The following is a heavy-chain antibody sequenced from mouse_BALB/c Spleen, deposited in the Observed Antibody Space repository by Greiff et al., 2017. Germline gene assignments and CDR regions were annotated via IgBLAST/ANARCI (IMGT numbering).Heavy chain of an antibody. Sequence: EVQGVESGGGLVKLGGSLKLSRAASGFTFSSYYMSWVRQTPEKRLELVAAINSNGGSTYYPDTVKGRFTISRDNAKNTLYLQMSSLKSEDTALYYCARHVMITTRYFDVWGAGTTVTVSS. CDR1: GFTFSSYY. V-gene: IGHV5-6-2*01. CDR3: ARHVMITTRYFDV. D-gene: IGHD2-4*01. CDR2: INSNGGST. J-gene: IGHJ1*01.